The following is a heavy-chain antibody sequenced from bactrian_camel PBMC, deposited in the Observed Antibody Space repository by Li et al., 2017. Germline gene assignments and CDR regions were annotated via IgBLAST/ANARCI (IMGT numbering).Heavy chain of an antibody. V-gene: IGHV3S40*01. J-gene: IGHJ4*01. D-gene: IGHD5*01. CDR2: INSGGGST. Sequence: VQLVESGGDSVQAGRSLRLSCAASGSTFGSYDMSWVRQAPGKGLEWVSAINSGGGSTYYADSVLGRFTISRDNAKNTVYLQMNSLKSEDTALYYCATDSAPPGLGRYWGQGTQVTVS. CDR1: GSTFGSYD. CDR3: ATDSAPPGLGRY.